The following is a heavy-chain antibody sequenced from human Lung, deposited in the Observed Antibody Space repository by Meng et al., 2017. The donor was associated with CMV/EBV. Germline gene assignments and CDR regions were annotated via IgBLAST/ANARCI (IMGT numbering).Heavy chain of an antibody. J-gene: IGHJ5*02. CDR2: ISYDGSNK. CDR3: ARDDSSS. Sequence: VGSVGRVVSPGRSLRLSCAASGFTFSSYAMHWVRQAPGKGVEWVAVISYDGSNKYYADSVKGRFTISRDNSKNPLYLQMNSLRAEDTAVYYCARDDSSSWGQGTLVTVSS. CDR1: GFTFSSYA. V-gene: IGHV3-30-3*01. D-gene: IGHD3-22*01.